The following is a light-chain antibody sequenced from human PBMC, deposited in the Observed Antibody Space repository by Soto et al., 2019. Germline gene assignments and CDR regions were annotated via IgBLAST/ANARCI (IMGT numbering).Light chain of an antibody. CDR3: RSYTSSSTLV. Sequence: QSALTQPPSVSWSPGQSVTISCTGTSSDVGSYNRVSWYQQPPGTAPKLMIYEVSNRPSGVPDRFSGSKSGNTASLTISGLQAEDEADYYCRSYTSSSTLVFGGGTKLTVL. J-gene: IGLJ2*01. CDR2: EVS. V-gene: IGLV2-18*02. CDR1: SSDVGSYNR.